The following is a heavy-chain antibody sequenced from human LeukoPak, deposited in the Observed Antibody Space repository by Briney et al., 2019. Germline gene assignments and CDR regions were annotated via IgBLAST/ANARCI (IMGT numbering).Heavy chain of an antibody. CDR1: GFTFSSYA. D-gene: IGHD5-18*01. Sequence: PGRSLRLSCAASGFTFSSYAMHWVRQAPGKGLEWVAVISYDRSNKYYADSVKGRFTISRDNSKNTLYLQMNSLRADDTAVYYCARSPGYSYGYFFDYWGQGTLVTVSS. CDR3: ARSPGYSYGYFFDY. J-gene: IGHJ4*02. CDR2: ISYDRSNK. V-gene: IGHV3-30*04.